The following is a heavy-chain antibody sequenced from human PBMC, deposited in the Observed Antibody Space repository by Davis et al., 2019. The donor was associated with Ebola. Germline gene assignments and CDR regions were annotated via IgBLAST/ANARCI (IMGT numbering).Heavy chain of an antibody. Sequence: SSVPVSCQASLGTFSSYAISCVRQAPGPGLEWMGRILPILGIANYAQKFQGRVTINADKSTSTAYMELSSLRSEDTAVYYCARDRYGGGDCYEDYWGQGTLVTVSS. CDR1: LGTFSSYA. J-gene: IGHJ4*02. CDR2: ILPILGIA. D-gene: IGHD2-21*02. CDR3: ARDRYGGGDCYEDY. V-gene: IGHV1-69*04.